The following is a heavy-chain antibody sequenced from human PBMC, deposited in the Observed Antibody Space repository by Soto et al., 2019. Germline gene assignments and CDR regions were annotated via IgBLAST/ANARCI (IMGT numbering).Heavy chain of an antibody. CDR2: IYYSGST. J-gene: IGHJ4*02. CDR1: GCSVSSGSYY. CDR3: ARDGCSGGSCYMFDY. V-gene: IGHV4-61*01. Sequence: LEILSLTCTVSGCSVSSGSYYWSWIRQPPGKGLEWIGYIYYSGSTNYNPSLKSRVTISVDTSKNQFSLKLSSVTAADTAVYYCARDGCSGGSCYMFDYWGQGTLVTVSS. D-gene: IGHD2-15*01.